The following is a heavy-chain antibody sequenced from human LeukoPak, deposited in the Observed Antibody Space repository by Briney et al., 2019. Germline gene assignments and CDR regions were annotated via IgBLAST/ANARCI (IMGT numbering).Heavy chain of an antibody. CDR3: ARLSRMAATLDAFDI. V-gene: IGHV5-51*01. J-gene: IGHJ3*02. CDR1: GYRFTTYW. D-gene: IGHD5-24*01. Sequence: GESLKISCKGFGYRFTTYWIGWVRQMPGKGLEWMGIIYPSDSDTRYSPSFQGQVTISADKSITTAYLQWTSLKASDTAMYYCARLSRMAATLDAFDIWGQGAMVTVSS. CDR2: IYPSDSDT.